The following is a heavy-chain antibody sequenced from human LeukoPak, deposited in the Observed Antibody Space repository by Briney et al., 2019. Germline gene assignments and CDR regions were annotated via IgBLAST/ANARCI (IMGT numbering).Heavy chain of an antibody. CDR1: GFTVSSNC. CDR3: ASGLARLARASAPYYFDY. V-gene: IGHV3-53*01. Sequence: GGSLRLSCAASGFTVSSNCVSWVRQAPGKGLEWVSVIFGGGTTYYADSVKGRFTISRDNSKNTLYLQMNSLRAEDTAVYYCASGLARLARASAPYYFDYWGQGTLVTVSS. D-gene: IGHD3-10*01. CDR2: IFGGGTT. J-gene: IGHJ4*02.